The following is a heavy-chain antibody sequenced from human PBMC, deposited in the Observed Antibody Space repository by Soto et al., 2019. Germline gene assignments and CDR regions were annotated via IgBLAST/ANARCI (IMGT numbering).Heavy chain of an antibody. CDR3: ARLWSEGEPNFDH. CDR2: IRSKANSYAT. CDR1: GFTFSGSA. D-gene: IGHD3-16*01. Sequence: GGSLRLSCAASGFTFSGSAMHWVRQASGKGLEWVGRIRSKANSYATVYAVSVQGRFTISRDDSKNTAYLQMNSLKTEDTAVYYCARLWSEGEPNFDHWGQGTLVTVSS. J-gene: IGHJ4*02. V-gene: IGHV3-73*01.